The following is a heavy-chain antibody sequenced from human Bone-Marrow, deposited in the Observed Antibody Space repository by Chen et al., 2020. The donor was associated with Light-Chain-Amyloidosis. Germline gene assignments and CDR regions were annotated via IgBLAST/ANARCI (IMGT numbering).Heavy chain of an antibody. CDR3: ARRRDGYNFDY. CDR1: GYTFPNYW. Sequence: EVQLEQSGPEVKKPGESLKISCKGSGYTFPNYWIGWVRQMPGKGLEWMGVIYPDDSDARYSPSFECQVTISGDKSITTAYLQWRSLKASDTAMYYCARRRDGYNFDYWGQGTLVTVSS. V-gene: IGHV5-51*01. D-gene: IGHD5-12*01. J-gene: IGHJ4*02. CDR2: IYPDDSDA.